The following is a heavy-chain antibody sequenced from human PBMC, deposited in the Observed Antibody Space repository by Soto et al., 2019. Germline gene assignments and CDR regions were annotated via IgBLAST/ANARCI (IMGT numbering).Heavy chain of an antibody. V-gene: IGHV1-18*01. CDR3: ARSLGSGTGFDY. CDR2: ISGYNGDT. J-gene: IGHJ4*02. Sequence: QVQLVQSAAEVKKPGASVKVSCKASGYTFSNYGISWVRQAPGQGLEWTAWISGYNGDTKNAQSLQGRATVTTDTSTSTSYMELRSLRSDDTAIYYCARSLGSGTGFDYWGQGTLVTVSS. CDR1: GYTFSNYG. D-gene: IGHD3-10*01.